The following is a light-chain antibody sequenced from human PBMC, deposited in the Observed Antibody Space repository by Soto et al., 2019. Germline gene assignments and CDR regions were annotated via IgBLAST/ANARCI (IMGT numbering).Light chain of an antibody. Sequence: EIVLTQSPGTLSLSPGERATLSCRASQSVSSSYLAWYQQKPGQAPRLLIYGASSKATGIPDRFSGSGSGTDFTLTISRLEPEDFAVYYCQQYGSSPPLTCGGGTKVEIK. CDR3: QQYGSSPPLT. CDR1: QSVSSSY. CDR2: GAS. J-gene: IGKJ4*01. V-gene: IGKV3-20*01.